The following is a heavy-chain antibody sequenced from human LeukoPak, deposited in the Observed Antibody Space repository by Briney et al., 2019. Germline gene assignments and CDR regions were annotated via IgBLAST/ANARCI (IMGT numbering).Heavy chain of an antibody. CDR3: ARLYCSGGSCLYAFDI. J-gene: IGHJ3*02. CDR2: IWYDGSNK. Sequence: PGGSLRLSCAASGFTFSSYGMHWVRQAPGKGLEWVAVIWYDGSNKYYADSVKGRFTISRDNAKNSLYLQMNSLRAEDTAVYYCARLYCSGGSCLYAFDIWGQGTMVTVSS. V-gene: IGHV3-33*01. CDR1: GFTFSSYG. D-gene: IGHD2-15*01.